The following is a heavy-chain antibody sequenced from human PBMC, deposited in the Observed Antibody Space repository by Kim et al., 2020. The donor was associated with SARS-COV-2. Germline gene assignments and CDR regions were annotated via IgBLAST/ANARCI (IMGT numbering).Heavy chain of an antibody. CDR1: GFNFRTMC. V-gene: IGHV3-15*01. J-gene: IGHJ6*01. CDR2: IKSRSDGETT. Sequence: GGSLRLSCVASGFNFRTMCMAWVRQAPGKGLEWVGHIKSRSDGETTDFATPVQGRFSISRDDSKATHFLHLDRLKTDDTAVYYGCTEWSRGWQLYLDFWG. D-gene: IGHD3-3*01. CDR3: CTEWSRGWQLYLDF.